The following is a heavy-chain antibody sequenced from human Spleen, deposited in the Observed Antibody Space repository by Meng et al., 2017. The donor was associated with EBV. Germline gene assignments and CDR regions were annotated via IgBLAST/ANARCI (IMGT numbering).Heavy chain of an antibody. CDR3: AVNIVGDGYFEH. Sequence: VQVGESGGGLVKPGGSLRLSCAASGFTFSDYYMNWIRQAPGKGLGWLSYIDGSGRTIRYADSVKGRFTISRDNAKNSLYLRMDSLRDEDTAVYYCAVNIVGDGYFEHWGQGTLVTVSS. D-gene: IGHD1-26*01. CDR2: IDGSGRTI. V-gene: IGHV3-11*01. CDR1: GFTFSDYY. J-gene: IGHJ4*02.